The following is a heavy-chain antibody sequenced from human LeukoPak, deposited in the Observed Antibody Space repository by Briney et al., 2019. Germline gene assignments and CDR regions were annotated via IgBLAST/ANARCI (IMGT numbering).Heavy chain of an antibody. CDR1: GGSISSYY. CDR2: IYYSGST. Sequence: SETLSLTCTVSGGSISSYYWSWIRQPPGKGLEWIGYIYYSGSTNYNPSLKSRVNISVDTSKNQFSLVLSSVTAADTAVYYCARVYDFWIDYWGQGTLVTVSS. V-gene: IGHV4-59*01. J-gene: IGHJ4*02. D-gene: IGHD3-3*01. CDR3: ARVYDFWIDY.